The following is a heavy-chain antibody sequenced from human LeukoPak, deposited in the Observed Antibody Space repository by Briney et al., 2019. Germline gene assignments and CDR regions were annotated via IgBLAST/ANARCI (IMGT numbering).Heavy chain of an antibody. J-gene: IGHJ4*02. Sequence: GGSLRLSCAASGFTFSSYAMHWVRQAPGKGLEWVAVISYDGSNKYYADSVKGRFTISRDNSKNTLYLQMNSLRAEDTAVCYCARPCSSGCLDYWGQGTLVTVSS. V-gene: IGHV3-30-3*01. CDR2: ISYDGSNK. CDR1: GFTFSSYA. CDR3: ARPCSSGCLDY. D-gene: IGHD6-19*01.